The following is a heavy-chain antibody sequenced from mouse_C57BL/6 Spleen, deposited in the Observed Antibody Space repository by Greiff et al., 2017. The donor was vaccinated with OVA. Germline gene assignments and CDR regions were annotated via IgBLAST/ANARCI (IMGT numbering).Heavy chain of an antibody. CDR3: AREGGSYERDYAMDY. D-gene: IGHD1-1*02. CDR1: GYTFTSYW. Sequence: QVQLQQPGAELVKPGASVKLSCKASGYTFTSYWMHWVKQRPGQGLEWIGMIHPNSGSTNYNEKFKSKATLTVDKSSSTAYMQLSSLTSEDSAVYYCAREGGSYERDYAMDYWGQGTSVTVSS. CDR2: IHPNSGST. V-gene: IGHV1-64*01. J-gene: IGHJ4*01.